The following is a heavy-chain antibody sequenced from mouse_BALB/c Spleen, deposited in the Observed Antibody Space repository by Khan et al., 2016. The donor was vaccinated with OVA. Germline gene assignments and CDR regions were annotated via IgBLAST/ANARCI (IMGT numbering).Heavy chain of an antibody. Sequence: QVQLQQSGAELARPGASVKMSCKASGYTFTSYTMHWVKQRPGQGLEWIGYINPSNDYTNYNQKFKDKATLTADKSSSTAYMQLSSLTSEDSAVYYCTREGPYDGNYGAWFAYWGQGTPVTVSA. CDR1: GYTFTSYT. CDR3: TREGPYDGNYGAWFAY. CDR2: INPSNDYT. D-gene: IGHD2-10*01. V-gene: IGHV1-4*01. J-gene: IGHJ3*01.